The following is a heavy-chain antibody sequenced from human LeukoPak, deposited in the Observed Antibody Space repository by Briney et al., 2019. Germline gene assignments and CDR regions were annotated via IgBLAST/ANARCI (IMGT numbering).Heavy chain of an antibody. CDR3: ARDESTSILWW. CDR1: GYTFTSYP. J-gene: IGHJ1*01. V-gene: IGHV1-46*01. D-gene: IGHD2-21*01. Sequence: GASVKVSCKASGYTFTSYPISWVRQAPGQGLEWMGIINPSGGSTSYAQKFQGRVTMTRDTSTSTVYMELSSLRSEDTAVYYCARDESTSILWWWGQGTLVTVSS. CDR2: INPSGGST.